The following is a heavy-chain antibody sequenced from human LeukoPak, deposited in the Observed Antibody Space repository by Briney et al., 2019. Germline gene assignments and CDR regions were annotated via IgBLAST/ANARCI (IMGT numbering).Heavy chain of an antibody. V-gene: IGHV3-74*01. CDR3: ATVFDY. J-gene: IGHJ4*02. CDR2: IEGDGGGT. Sequence: GGSLRLSCAASGLTLSSFWMHWVRQAPGKGLEWVSRIEGDGGGTSYADSVKGRFTISRDTAKSTVYLQMNSLRAEDTAVYYCATVFDYWGQGTLVTVSS. CDR1: GLTLSSFW.